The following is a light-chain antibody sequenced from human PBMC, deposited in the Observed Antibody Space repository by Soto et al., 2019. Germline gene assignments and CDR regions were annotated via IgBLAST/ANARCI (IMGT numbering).Light chain of an antibody. V-gene: IGKV3-11*01. J-gene: IGKJ5*01. Sequence: EIVLTQSPATLSLSPGERATLSCRASQTFSSHLAWYQQKPGQAPRLLIYDPSKRATGIPARFSGRGSGTDFTLTISSLEPEDFAVYYCQQRSNWPPVITFGQGTRLEIK. CDR2: DPS. CDR1: QTFSSH. CDR3: QQRSNWPPVIT.